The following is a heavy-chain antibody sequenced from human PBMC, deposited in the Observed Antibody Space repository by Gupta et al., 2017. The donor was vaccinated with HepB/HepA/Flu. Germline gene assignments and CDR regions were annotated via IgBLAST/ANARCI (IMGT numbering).Heavy chain of an antibody. J-gene: IGHJ4*02. CDR3: AKDSYTSGSEYYFDY. CDR2: ISWKSGNI. Sequence: EVQLVGSGGGLVQPGRSLRPSCAASGFTFEDYGMHWVRQAPGKGLEWVSGISWKSGNIGYADSVKGRFTISRDNAKNSLYLQMNSLRAEDTALYYCAKDSYTSGSEYYFDYWGQGTLVTVSS. D-gene: IGHD6-19*01. V-gene: IGHV3-9*01. CDR1: GFTFEDYG.